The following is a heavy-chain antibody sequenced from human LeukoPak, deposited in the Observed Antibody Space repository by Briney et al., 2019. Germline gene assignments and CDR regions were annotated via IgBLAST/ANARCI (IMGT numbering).Heavy chain of an antibody. Sequence: GGSLRLSCSPSGFTFSSHAMRWVRQAPGKGLEYVSGIINNGGSTYYADSVKGRFTVSRDNSKNTLFLQMSSLRSEDTAVYYCVNDECGAVCHLWGQGTLVTVST. J-gene: IGHJ4*02. V-gene: IGHV3-64D*06. CDR1: GFTFSSHA. D-gene: IGHD2-21*02. CDR3: VNDECGAVCHL. CDR2: IINNGGST.